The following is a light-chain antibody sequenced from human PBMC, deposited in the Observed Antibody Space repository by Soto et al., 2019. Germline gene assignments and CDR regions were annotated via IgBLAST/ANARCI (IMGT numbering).Light chain of an antibody. CDR1: SNDVGAYNY. Sequence: QSALTQPASVSGSPGQSITISCTGTSNDVGAYNYVSWYQQHPGKAPKLMIYDVSNRPSGVSNRFSGSKSGNTASLIISGLQAEDEADYYCSSYTTISTLVVFGGGTKLTVL. V-gene: IGLV2-14*03. CDR3: SSYTTISTLVV. CDR2: DVS. J-gene: IGLJ2*01.